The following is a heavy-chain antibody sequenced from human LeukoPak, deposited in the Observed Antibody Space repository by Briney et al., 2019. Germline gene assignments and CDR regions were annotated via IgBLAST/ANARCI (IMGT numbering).Heavy chain of an antibody. V-gene: IGHV1-8*01. CDR3: ARGVYSYGFDFDY. Sequence: ASVKVSCKASGYTFTSYDINWVRQATGQGLEWMGWVNPNSGNTGYAQKFQGRVTMTRNTSISTAYMELSSLRSEDTAVYYCARGVYSYGFDFDYWGQGTLVTVSS. CDR1: GYTFTSYD. D-gene: IGHD5-18*01. CDR2: VNPNSGNT. J-gene: IGHJ4*02.